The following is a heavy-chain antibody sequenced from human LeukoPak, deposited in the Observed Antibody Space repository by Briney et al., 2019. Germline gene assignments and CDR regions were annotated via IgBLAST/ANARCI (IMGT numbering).Heavy chain of an antibody. CDR2: INPSGGST. Sequence: ASVKVSCKASGYTFTSYYMHWVRQAPGQGLEWMGIINPSGGSTSYAQKFQGRVTMTRDTSTSTVYMELSSLRSEDTAVYYCASGPDYYDSSGYYSLGDAFDIWGQGIMVTVSS. CDR1: GYTFTSYY. D-gene: IGHD3-22*01. J-gene: IGHJ3*02. CDR3: ASGPDYYDSSGYYSLGDAFDI. V-gene: IGHV1-46*01.